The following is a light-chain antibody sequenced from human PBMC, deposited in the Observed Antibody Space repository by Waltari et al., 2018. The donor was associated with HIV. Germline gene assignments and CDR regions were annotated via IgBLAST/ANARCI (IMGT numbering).Light chain of an antibody. CDR2: EVA. Sequence: QSALTQPASVSGSPGQSITISCIGTNSDVGGYNYVSWYQQHPGNAPKLLIYEVATRPSAISNRFSGSKSGNTASLTISGLQAEDEADYYCSSYTPTSTVVFGGGTKLTVL. CDR1: NSDVGGYNY. CDR3: SSYTPTSTVV. J-gene: IGLJ2*01. V-gene: IGLV2-14*01.